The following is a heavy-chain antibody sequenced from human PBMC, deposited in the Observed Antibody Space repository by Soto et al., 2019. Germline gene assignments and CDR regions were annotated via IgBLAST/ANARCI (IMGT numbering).Heavy chain of an antibody. J-gene: IGHJ4*02. CDR2: IFYTGST. Sequence: AETLSLTCAVSGASMTEHYCSWVRQPPGKGLEYIGYIFYTGSTNYNSSFKSRVTMSIDMSRNQISLNLNSVTAADTAVYYCARSGHTFGGVVWGQGILVTVSS. D-gene: IGHD3-16*01. CDR3: ARSGHTFGGVV. V-gene: IGHV4-59*11. CDR1: GASMTEHY.